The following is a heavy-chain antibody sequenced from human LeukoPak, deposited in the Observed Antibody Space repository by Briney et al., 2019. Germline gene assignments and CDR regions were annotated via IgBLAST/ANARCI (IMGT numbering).Heavy chain of an antibody. CDR3: AKAPGVVATDY. CDR1: GFTVSSNY. D-gene: IGHD5-12*01. J-gene: IGHJ4*02. V-gene: IGHV3-23*01. Sequence: GGSLRLSCAASGFTVSSNYMSWVRQAPGKGLEWVSAISGSGGSTYYADSVKGRFTISRDNSKNTLYLQMNSLRAEDTAVYYCAKAPGVVATDYWGQGTLVTVSS. CDR2: ISGSGGST.